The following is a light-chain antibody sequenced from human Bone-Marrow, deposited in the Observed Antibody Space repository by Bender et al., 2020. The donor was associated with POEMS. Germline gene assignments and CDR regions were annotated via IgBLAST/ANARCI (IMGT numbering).Light chain of an antibody. V-gene: IGLV1-40*01. J-gene: IGLJ1*01. CDR3: CSFAGNYV. CDR1: SSNIGAGYD. CDR2: GDS. Sequence: QSVLTQPPSVSGAPGQRVTISCTGSSSNIGAGYDVHWYQQLPGTAPKLLIYGDSNRPSGVPDRFSGSKSGNTASLTISGLQAEDEADYYCCSFAGNYVFGTGTKVTVL.